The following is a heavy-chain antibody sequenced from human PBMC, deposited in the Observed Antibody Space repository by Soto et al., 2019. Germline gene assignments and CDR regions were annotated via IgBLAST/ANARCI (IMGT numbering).Heavy chain of an antibody. Sequence: SETLSLTXTVSGGSIRSGGYYWSWVRLNPRRGLEWIGNIYYSGNTYYNPSLKSRLTISVDTSKNQFSLNLSSVTAADTAVYYCARDRLMATAGTARHYFGLDVWGQGTTVTVSS. D-gene: IGHD5-18*01. CDR2: IYYSGNT. CDR1: GGSIRSGGYY. J-gene: IGHJ6*02. CDR3: ARDRLMATAGTARHYFGLDV. V-gene: IGHV4-31*02.